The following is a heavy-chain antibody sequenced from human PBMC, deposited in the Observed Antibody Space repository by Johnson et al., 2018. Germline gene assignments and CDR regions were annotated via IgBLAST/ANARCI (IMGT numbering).Heavy chain of an antibody. V-gene: IGHV4-39*07. CDR3: ARGPGYYYFWSGYYQTEGYKSFAI. D-gene: IGHD3-3*01. J-gene: IGHJ3*02. CDR2: IYYSGST. CDR1: GGSISSSSYY. Sequence: QVQLQESGPGLVKPSETLSLTCTVSGGSISSSSYYWGWIRQPPGKGLEWIGSIYYSGSTYYNPSLKSRVTISVDTSKNQFSLKLSSVTAADTAVYYCARGPGYYYFWSGYYQTEGYKSFAIWGQGTMVTVSS.